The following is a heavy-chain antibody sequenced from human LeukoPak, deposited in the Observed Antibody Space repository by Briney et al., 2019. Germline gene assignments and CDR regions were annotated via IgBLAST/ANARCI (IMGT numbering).Heavy chain of an antibody. J-gene: IGHJ4*02. Sequence: PGGSLRLSRAASGFTFSDYYMSWIRQAPGKGLEWVSSISSSSSYIYYVDSVKGRFTISRDNAKNSLYLQMNSLRAEDTAVYYCARGGYYGSGDLDYFDYWGQGTLVTVSS. CDR3: ARGGYYGSGDLDYFDY. CDR1: GFTFSDYY. D-gene: IGHD3-10*01. CDR2: ISSSSSYI. V-gene: IGHV3-11*06.